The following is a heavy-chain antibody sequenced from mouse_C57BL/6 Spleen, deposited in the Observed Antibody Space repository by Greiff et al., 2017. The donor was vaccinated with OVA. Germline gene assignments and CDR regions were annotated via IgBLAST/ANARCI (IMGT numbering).Heavy chain of an antibody. CDR1: GYTFTSYW. CDR2: IDPSDSYT. D-gene: IGHD2-4*01. CDR3: ARGDYATSFDF. V-gene: IGHV1-69*01. Sequence: VQLQQPGAELVMPGASVKLSCKASGYTFTSYWMHWVKQRPGQGLEWIGEIDPSDSYTNYNQKFKGKSTLTVDKSYSTACMTLSSLTSEDSAVYYCARGDYATSFDFWGQGTTLTVSS. J-gene: IGHJ2*01.